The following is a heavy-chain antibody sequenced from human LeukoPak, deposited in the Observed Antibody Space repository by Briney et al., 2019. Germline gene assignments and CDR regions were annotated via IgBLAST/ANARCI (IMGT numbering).Heavy chain of an antibody. CDR1: GYRFTNYR. D-gene: IGHD3-16*01. J-gene: IGHJ4*02. CDR2: IYPGDSET. Sequence: GESLKISCKGSGYRFTNYRIAWVRQVPGKGLEWMGIIYPGDSETTYSPSFQGHVTISADKSINTAYLQWSTLKASDTAMYFCARLDEGLYYDGWGFNFWGQGTLVTVSS. CDR3: ARLDEGLYYDGWGFNF. V-gene: IGHV5-51*01.